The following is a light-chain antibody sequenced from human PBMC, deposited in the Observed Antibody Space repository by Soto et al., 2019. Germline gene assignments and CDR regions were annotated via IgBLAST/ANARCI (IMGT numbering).Light chain of an antibody. CDR1: QTVNNNY. V-gene: IGKV3-20*01. Sequence: ELVLTQSPGTLSLSPGERATLSCRASQTVNNNYLAWYQQIPGQAPRLLISGASGRATGTPDRFSGSASGTDFTLTISRLEPEAFEVYYCQQYGSSPLTFGGGTKVDIK. CDR3: QQYGSSPLT. J-gene: IGKJ4*01. CDR2: GAS.